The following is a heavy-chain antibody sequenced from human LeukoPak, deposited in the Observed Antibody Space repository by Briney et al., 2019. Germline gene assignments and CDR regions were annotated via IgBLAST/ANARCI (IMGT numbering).Heavy chain of an antibody. Sequence: PSETLSLTCTVSGGSIRNYYWSWIRQPPGKGLEWIGYIYYSGSTNYNPSLKSRVTISVDTSKNQFSLKLSSVTAADTAVYYCARLTFGSPNWFDPWGQGTLVTVSS. CDR3: ARLTFGSPNWFDP. CDR2: IYYSGST. D-gene: IGHD3-10*01. J-gene: IGHJ5*02. CDR1: GGSIRNYY. V-gene: IGHV4-59*08.